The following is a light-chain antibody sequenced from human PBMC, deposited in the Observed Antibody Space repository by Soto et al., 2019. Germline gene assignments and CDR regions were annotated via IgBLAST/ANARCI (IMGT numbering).Light chain of an antibody. CDR2: LGS. CDR3: MQALQTPLT. J-gene: IGKJ1*01. Sequence: DIVMTQSPLSLTVTPGEPASISCRSSQSLLHSNGYNYLDWYLQKPGQSPQLLIYLGSNRASGVTDRFSGSGSGTDFTLKISRVEAEDVGVYYCMQALQTPLTFGQGTNVEIK. V-gene: IGKV2-28*01. CDR1: QSLLHSNGYNY.